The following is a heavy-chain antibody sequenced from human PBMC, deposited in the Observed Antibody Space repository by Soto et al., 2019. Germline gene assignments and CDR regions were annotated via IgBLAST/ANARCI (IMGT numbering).Heavy chain of an antibody. D-gene: IGHD3-3*01. CDR1: GGSISSYY. CDR3: ARSGRIAANNPYYDFWSGYYSSYFDY. J-gene: IGHJ4*02. V-gene: IGHV4-59*01. CDR2: IYYSGST. Sequence: SETLSLTCTVSGGSISSYYWSWIRQPPGKGLEWIGYIYYSGSTNYNPSLKSRVTISVDTSKNQFSLKLSSVTAADTAVYYCARSGRIAANNPYYDFWSGYYSSYFDYWGQGTLVTVSS.